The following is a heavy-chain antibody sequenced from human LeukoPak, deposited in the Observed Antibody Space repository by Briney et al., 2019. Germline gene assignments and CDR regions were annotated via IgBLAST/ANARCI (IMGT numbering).Heavy chain of an antibody. J-gene: IGHJ3*02. CDR3: AKHQETLDAFDI. CDR2: ISGSGGST. Sequence: VSAISGSGGSTYYADSVKGRFTISRDNSKNTLYLQMNSLRAEDTAVYYCAKHQETLDAFDIWGQGTMVTVSS. V-gene: IGHV3-23*01.